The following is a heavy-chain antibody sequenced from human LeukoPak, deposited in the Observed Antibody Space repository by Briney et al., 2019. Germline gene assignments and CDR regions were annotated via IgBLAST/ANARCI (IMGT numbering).Heavy chain of an antibody. CDR2: IYYSGST. CDR1: GGSISSYY. V-gene: IGHV4-59*01. Sequence: SETLSLTCTVSGGSISSYYWSWIRQPPGKGLEWVGDIYYSGSTNYNPSLKSRVTISVDTSKNQFSLKLSSVTAADTAVYYCASSEEDSYYYYGMDVWGQGTTVTVSS. CDR3: ASSEEDSYYYYGMDV. J-gene: IGHJ6*02. D-gene: IGHD1-14*01.